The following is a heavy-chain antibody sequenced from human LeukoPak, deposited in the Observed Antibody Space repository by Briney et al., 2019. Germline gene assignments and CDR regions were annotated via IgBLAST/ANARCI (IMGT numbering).Heavy chain of an antibody. CDR2: ISSRSSYT. J-gene: IGHJ4*02. Sequence: PGGSLRLSCVASGFTFSDYSMSWIRQAPGKGLEWVSYISSRSSYTKYADSMKGRFTISRDNAKNSLYLQLNSLRAEDTAVYYCARDLGYHASGSYYVDYWGQGTLVTVSS. CDR3: ARDLGYHASGSYYVDY. CDR1: GFTFSDYS. D-gene: IGHD3-10*01. V-gene: IGHV3-11*05.